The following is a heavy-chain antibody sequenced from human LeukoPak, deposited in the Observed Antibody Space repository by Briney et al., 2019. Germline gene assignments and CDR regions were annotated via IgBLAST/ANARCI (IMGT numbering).Heavy chain of an antibody. J-gene: IGHJ4*02. CDR3: ARDYKYAFDN. D-gene: IGHD5-24*01. CDR2: IGIDSGNT. CDR1: GFTFSDYS. Sequence: QPGGSLRLSCAASGFTFSDYSMNWVRQAPGKGLEWISYIGIDSGNTNYADSVKGRFTISGDKAKNSLYLQMNSLRVEDTAVYNCARDYKYAFDNWGQGTLVTVSS. V-gene: IGHV3-48*01.